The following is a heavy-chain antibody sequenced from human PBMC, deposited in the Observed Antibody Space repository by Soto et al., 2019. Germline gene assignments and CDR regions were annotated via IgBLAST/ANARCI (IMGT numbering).Heavy chain of an antibody. CDR3: AKAASMTIRCGCDH. Sequence: EVQVVESGGGLVQPGGSLRLSCAASGFTFSSYAMSWVRQTPGQGLEWVSAISGSGSNPYYADSVKGRFTISRDNSKNTLYLQMNSLRAEDTARYYCAKAASMTIRCGCDHWGQGTMVTVSS. CDR1: GFTFSSYA. CDR2: ISGSGSNP. D-gene: IGHD4-17*01. V-gene: IGHV3-23*04. J-gene: IGHJ1*01.